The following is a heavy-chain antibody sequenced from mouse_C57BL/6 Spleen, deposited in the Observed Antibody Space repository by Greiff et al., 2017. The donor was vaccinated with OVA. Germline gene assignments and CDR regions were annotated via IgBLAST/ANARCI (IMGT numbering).Heavy chain of an antibody. J-gene: IGHJ2*01. CDR2: IYPGDGDT. CDR1: GYAFSSYW. V-gene: IGHV1-80*01. D-gene: IGHD1-3*01. Sequence: QVQLQQSGAELVKPGASVKISCEASGYAFSSYWMNWVKQRPGKGLEWIGQIYPGDGDTNYNGKFKGKATLTAAKSSSTAYMQLSSLTSEDSAVYFCARSGPYYFDYWGKGTTLTVSS. CDR3: ARSGPYYFDY.